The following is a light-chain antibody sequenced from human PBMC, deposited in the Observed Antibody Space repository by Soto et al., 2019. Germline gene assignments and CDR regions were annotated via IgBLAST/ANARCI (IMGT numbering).Light chain of an antibody. CDR1: QSVSIY. V-gene: IGKV1-39*01. Sequence: DIQMTQSPSSLSASVGDRVTITCRASQSVSIYLNWYQQKPGKAPNLLISAASSLQNGVPSRFRGSGSGTDFTLTISGLQREDFATYYCQQSYSTPPWTLGQGTKVDIK. J-gene: IGKJ1*01. CDR2: AAS. CDR3: QQSYSTPPWT.